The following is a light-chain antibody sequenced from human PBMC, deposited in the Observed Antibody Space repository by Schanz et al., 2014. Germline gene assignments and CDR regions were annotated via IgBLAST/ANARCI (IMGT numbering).Light chain of an antibody. CDR3: SSYTSSSTLRGV. CDR2: EGS. J-gene: IGLJ1*01. Sequence: QSALTQPASVSGSPGQSITISCTGTSSDVGSYNLVSWYQHHPGKAPKLMIYEGSKRPSGVSNRFSGSKSANTASLTISGLQAEDEADYYCSSYTSSSTLRGVFGTGTKLTVL. V-gene: IGLV2-14*02. CDR1: SSDVGSYNL.